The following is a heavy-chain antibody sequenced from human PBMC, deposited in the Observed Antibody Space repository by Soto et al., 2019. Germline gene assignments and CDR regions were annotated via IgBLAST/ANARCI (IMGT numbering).Heavy chain of an antibody. CDR1: GYTFTSYD. Sequence: ASVKVSCKASGYTFTSYDINWVRQATGQGLEWMGWMNPNSGNTGYAQKFQGRVTMTRNTSISTAYMELSSLRSEDTAVYYCARGKASSSWSIYYYYYGMDVWGQGXTVTVSS. J-gene: IGHJ6*02. V-gene: IGHV1-8*01. CDR3: ARGKASSSWSIYYYYYGMDV. D-gene: IGHD6-13*01. CDR2: MNPNSGNT.